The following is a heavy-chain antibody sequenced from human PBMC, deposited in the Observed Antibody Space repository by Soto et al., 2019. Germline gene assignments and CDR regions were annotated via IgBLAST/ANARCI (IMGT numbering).Heavy chain of an antibody. CDR2: NYWNDDR. V-gene: IGHV2-5*01. CDR1: GFSLSTNGVG. CDR3: AHYGSGSYSLFDP. D-gene: IGHD3-10*01. J-gene: IGHJ5*02. Sequence: SGPTLVNPTQTLRLTCTFSGFSLSTNGVGVGWIRQPPGKALEWLALNYWNDDRRYSPPLRTRLTITKDSSKNQVVLKMTNMDPVDTATYYCAHYGSGSYSLFDPWGQGILVTVSS.